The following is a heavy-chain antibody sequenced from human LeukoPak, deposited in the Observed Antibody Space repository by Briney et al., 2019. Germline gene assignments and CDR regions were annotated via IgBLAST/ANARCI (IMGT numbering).Heavy chain of an antibody. D-gene: IGHD3-9*01. CDR2: IDPSDSYT. CDR3: ARPAYYDILTGSWDYYGMDV. CDR1: GYSFTSYW. V-gene: IGHV5-10-1*01. J-gene: IGHJ6*04. Sequence: HGESLKISCKGSGYSFTSYWISWVRQMPGKGLEWMGRIDPSDSYTNYSPSLQGHVTISADKSISTAYLQWSSLKASDTAMYYCARPAYYDILTGSWDYYGMDVWGKGTTVTVSS.